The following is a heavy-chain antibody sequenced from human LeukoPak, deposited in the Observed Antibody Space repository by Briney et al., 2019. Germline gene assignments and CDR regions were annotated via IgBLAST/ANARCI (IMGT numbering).Heavy chain of an antibody. CDR3: ARDGYNRDNWFDP. J-gene: IGHJ5*02. CDR1: GFTFSSYS. CDR2: ISSSSSYI. D-gene: IGHD5-24*01. Sequence: GGSLRLSCAASGFTFSSYSMNWVRQAPGKGLEWVSSISSSSSYIYYADSVKGRFTISRDNAKNSLYLQMNSLRAEDTAVYYCARDGYNRDNWFDPWGQGTLVTVSS. V-gene: IGHV3-21*01.